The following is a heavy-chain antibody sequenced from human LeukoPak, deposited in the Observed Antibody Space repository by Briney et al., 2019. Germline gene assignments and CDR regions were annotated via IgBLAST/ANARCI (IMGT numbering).Heavy chain of an antibody. Sequence: PSETLSLTCAVYGGSFSGYYWSWIRQPPGKGLEWIGEINHSGSTNYNPSLKSRVTISVDTSKNQFSLKLSSVTAADTAVYYCARGYSSGWYKQSWFDPWGQGTLVTVSS. V-gene: IGHV4-34*01. D-gene: IGHD6-19*01. CDR2: INHSGST. J-gene: IGHJ5*02. CDR3: ARGYSSGWYKQSWFDP. CDR1: GGSFSGYY.